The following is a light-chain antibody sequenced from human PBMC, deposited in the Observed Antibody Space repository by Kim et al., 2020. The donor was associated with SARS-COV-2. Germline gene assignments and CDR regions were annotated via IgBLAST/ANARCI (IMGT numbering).Light chain of an antibody. CDR2: GVS. V-gene: IGKV3-15*01. J-gene: IGKJ4*01. Sequence: VFPGERATLSCRTSQTISRDSAWYQQKPGQAPRLLIYGVSTRATGIPATFTGSGSGTEFTLTISSLQSEDFALYYCQQYNDWPLTFGGGTKVDIK. CDR1: QTISRD. CDR3: QQYNDWPLT.